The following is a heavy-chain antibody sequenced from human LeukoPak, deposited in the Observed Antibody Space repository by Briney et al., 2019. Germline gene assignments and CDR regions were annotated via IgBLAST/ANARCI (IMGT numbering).Heavy chain of an antibody. CDR3: ARSGIAAAGTWFDP. CDR1: GGTFSSYA. D-gene: IGHD6-13*01. J-gene: IGHJ5*02. V-gene: IGHV1-69*01. CDR2: IIPIFGTA. Sequence: ASVKVSCKASGGTFSSYAISWVRQAPGQGLEWMGGIIPIFGTANYAPKFQGRVTITADESTSTAYMELSSLRSEDTAVYYCARSGIAAAGTWFDPWGQGTLVTVSS.